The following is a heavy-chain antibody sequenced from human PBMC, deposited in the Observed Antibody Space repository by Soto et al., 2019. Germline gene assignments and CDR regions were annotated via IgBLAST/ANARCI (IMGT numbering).Heavy chain of an antibody. CDR2: IWYDGSNK. CDR1: GFTFSSYG. Sequence: GGSLRLSCAASGFTFSSYGMHWVRQAPGKGLEWVAVIWYDGSNKYYADSVKGRFTISRDNSKNTLYLQMNSLRAEDTAVYYCAREFSLEGEEAYYYGMDVWGQGTTVTVSS. D-gene: IGHD3-10*01. V-gene: IGHV3-33*01. CDR3: AREFSLEGEEAYYYGMDV. J-gene: IGHJ6*02.